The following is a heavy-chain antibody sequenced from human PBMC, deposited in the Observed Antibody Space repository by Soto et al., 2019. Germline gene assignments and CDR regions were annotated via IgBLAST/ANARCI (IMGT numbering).Heavy chain of an antibody. CDR3: ARRIQNYYGMDV. Sequence: SETLSLTCAVYGGSISSGGYYWSWIRQHPGKGLEWIGYIYYSGSTYYNPSLKSRFTISVDTSKNQFSLNLSSVTGADTAVYYCARRIQNYYGMDVWGQGTTVTVS. D-gene: IGHD5-18*01. V-gene: IGHV4-31*11. CDR1: GGSISSGGYY. CDR2: IYYSGST. J-gene: IGHJ6*02.